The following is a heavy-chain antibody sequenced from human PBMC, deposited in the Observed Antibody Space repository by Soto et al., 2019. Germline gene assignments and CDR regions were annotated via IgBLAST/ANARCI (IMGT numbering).Heavy chain of an antibody. J-gene: IGHJ2*01. CDR3: ARSPFYYDTSDYYGGYFDL. D-gene: IGHD3-22*01. V-gene: IGHV3-48*01. CDR1: GFTFSTYS. Sequence: EVQLVESGGGLGQPGGSLRLSCAASGFTFSTYSMNWVRQSPGKGLAWVSYICRSSSAIYYADSVQGRFTISRDNAKNSLYLQMNSLRGEDTAVYFCARSPFYYDTSDYYGGYFDLWGRGTLVTVSS. CDR2: ICRSSSAI.